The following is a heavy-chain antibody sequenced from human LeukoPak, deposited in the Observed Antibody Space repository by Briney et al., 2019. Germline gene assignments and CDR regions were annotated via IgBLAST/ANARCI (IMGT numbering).Heavy chain of an antibody. V-gene: IGHV4-4*07. J-gene: IGHJ5*02. CDR2: IYTSGTI. Sequence: RASETLSLTCTVSGGSISSYYWTWVRQPAGKGLEWIGRIYTSGTINYNPSLKSRAIISVDGSKNQFSVQLTSVTAADTAVYYCARCQRATGGANWLGPWGQGILVTVSS. CDR3: ARCQRATGGANWLGP. CDR1: GGSISSYY. D-gene: IGHD3-10*01.